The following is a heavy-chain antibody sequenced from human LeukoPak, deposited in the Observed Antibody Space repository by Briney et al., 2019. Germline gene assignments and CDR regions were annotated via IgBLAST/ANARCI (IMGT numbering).Heavy chain of an antibody. CDR3: ARKIGYSYGSDY. CDR2: INPSGGST. V-gene: IGHV1-46*01. D-gene: IGHD5-18*01. J-gene: IGHJ4*02. Sequence: ASVKLSCKASGYTFTSYLMHWVRQAPGQGLEWMGIINPSGGSTTYAQKFQGRVTMTRDTSTSTVYMALSSLRSEDTAVYYCARKIGYSYGSDYWGQGTPVTVSS. CDR1: GYTFTSYL.